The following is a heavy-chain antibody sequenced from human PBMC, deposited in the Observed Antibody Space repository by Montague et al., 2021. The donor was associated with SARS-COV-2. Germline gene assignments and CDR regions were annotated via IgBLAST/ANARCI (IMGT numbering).Heavy chain of an antibody. Sequence: SHTLSLTCTVSGGSISSYYWSWIRQPPGKGLEWIGYIYYSGSTNYNPSLKSLVTISVDTSKNQFSLKLSSVTAADTAVYYCARHVILWFWELPEWAGMDVWGQGTRVTVSS. CDR3: ARHVILWFWELPEWAGMDV. D-gene: IGHD3-10*01. CDR1: GGSISSYY. CDR2: IYYSGST. V-gene: IGHV4-59*08. J-gene: IGHJ6*02.